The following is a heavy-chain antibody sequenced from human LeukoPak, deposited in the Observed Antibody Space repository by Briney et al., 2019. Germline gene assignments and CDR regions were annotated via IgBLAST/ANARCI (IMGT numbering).Heavy chain of an antibody. CDR1: GFILYDYA. D-gene: IGHD2-21*01. J-gene: IGHJ6*02. V-gene: IGHV3-9*01. Sequence: GGSLRLSCEASGFILYDYAMHWVRHVPGKGLEWVSSINWKSGSIVYADSAKGRFTISRDYAKNSLYLQMNSLRPEDTALYYCAKGISVNANYGMDVWGQGTTVTVSS. CDR2: INWKSGSI. CDR3: AKGISVNANYGMDV.